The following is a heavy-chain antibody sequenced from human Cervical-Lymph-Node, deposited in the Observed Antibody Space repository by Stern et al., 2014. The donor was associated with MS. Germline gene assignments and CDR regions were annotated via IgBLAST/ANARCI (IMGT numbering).Heavy chain of an antibody. Sequence: MQLVESGGGVVQPGRSLRLSCAASGFTFSSYAMHWVRQAPGKGLAWVAFISYDGTDKYYADSVKGRFTISRDNSKNMVYLQMNSLRAEDTAVWYCARRQLWQQYYGMDVWGQGTMVTVSS. CDR2: ISYDGTDK. J-gene: IGHJ6*02. D-gene: IGHD5-18*01. CDR3: ARRQLWQQYYGMDV. V-gene: IGHV3-30*04. CDR1: GFTFSSYA.